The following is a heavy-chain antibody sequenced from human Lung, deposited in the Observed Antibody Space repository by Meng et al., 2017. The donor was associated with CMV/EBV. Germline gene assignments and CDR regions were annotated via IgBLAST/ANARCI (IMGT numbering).Heavy chain of an antibody. Sequence: GGSXRLXCAASGFTFSSYVMTWVRQAPGKGLEWVSGIGPSGGNTYYADSVKGRFTISRDNSRNTLYLQMNGLRAEDTAVYYCAKAGYSSSWYVFDYWGQGXLVTFSS. V-gene: IGHV3-23*01. CDR1: GFTFSSYV. J-gene: IGHJ4*02. CDR2: IGPSGGNT. CDR3: AKAGYSSSWYVFDY. D-gene: IGHD6-13*01.